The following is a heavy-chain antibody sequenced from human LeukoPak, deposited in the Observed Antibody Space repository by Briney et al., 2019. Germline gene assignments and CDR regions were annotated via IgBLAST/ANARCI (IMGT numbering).Heavy chain of an antibody. Sequence: SETLSLTGAVYGGSFSGYYWSWIRQPPRKGLEWIGEINHSGSTNYNPSLKRRVTISVDRSKNQFSLKLSSVTAADTAVYYCARYNYYDSSGYYSDNWFDPWGQGTLVTVSS. D-gene: IGHD3-22*01. V-gene: IGHV4-34*01. CDR2: INHSGST. J-gene: IGHJ5*02. CDR3: ARYNYYDSSGYYSDNWFDP. CDR1: GGSFSGYY.